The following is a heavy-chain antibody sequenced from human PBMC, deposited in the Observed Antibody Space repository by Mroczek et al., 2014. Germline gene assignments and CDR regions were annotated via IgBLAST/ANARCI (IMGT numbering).Heavy chain of an antibody. CDR3: ARRRYCSSTSCHRRTYYYGMDV. J-gene: IGHJ6*02. CDR2: MNPNSGNT. V-gene: IGHV1-8*01. CDR1: GYTFTSYD. D-gene: IGHD2-2*01. Sequence: QVQLVQSGAEVKKPGASVKVSCKASGYTFTSYDINWVRQATGQGLEWMGWMNPNSGNTGYAQKFQGRVTMTRNTSISTAYMELSSLRSEDTAVYYCARRRYCSSTSCHRRTYYYGMDVVGPRDHGH.